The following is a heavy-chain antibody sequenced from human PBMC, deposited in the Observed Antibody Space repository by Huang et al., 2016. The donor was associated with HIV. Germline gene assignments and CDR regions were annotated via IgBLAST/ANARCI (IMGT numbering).Heavy chain of an antibody. CDR1: VGSISSSGYY. Sequence: QLQLQESGPGLVKPSETLSLTCTVSVGSISSSGYYWGWIRQSPGKGLEWIGSIYYIGNGYYNPSRKSRVTMSVYRSSNQFSLKMHSVTDADTALYYCASRTTVTTTSNYHYFYMDVWGKGTTVIVSS. CDR2: IYYIGNG. J-gene: IGHJ6*03. D-gene: IGHD4-17*01. CDR3: ASRTTVTTTSNYHYFYMDV. V-gene: IGHV4-39*01.